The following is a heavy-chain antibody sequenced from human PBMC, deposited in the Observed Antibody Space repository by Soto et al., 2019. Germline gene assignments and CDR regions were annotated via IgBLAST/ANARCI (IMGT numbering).Heavy chain of an antibody. D-gene: IGHD4-17*01. J-gene: IGHJ4*02. CDR2: IKQDGSEK. CDR1: GFTFTNYW. Sequence: EVQLVESGGGLVQPGGSLRLSCAASGFTFTNYWMSWVRQAPGKGLEWVANIKQDGSEKYYVGSVKGRFTISRDSAKNSVDLQMNSLRVEDTAVYYCARDYGGNPGIYWGQGTLVTVSS. V-gene: IGHV3-7*01. CDR3: ARDYGGNPGIY.